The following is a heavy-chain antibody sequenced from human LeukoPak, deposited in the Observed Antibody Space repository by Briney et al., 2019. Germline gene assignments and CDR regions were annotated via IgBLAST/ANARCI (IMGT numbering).Heavy chain of an antibody. CDR3: ATPIAAAGGGLGY. CDR2: IYPGDSDT. D-gene: IGHD6-13*01. Sequence: GESLKISCKGSGYSFTSYWIGWVRQMPGKGLEWMGIIYPGDSDTRYSPSFQGQVTISADKSISTAYLQWSSLKASDTAMYYRATPIAAAGGGLGYWGQGTLVTVSS. CDR1: GYSFTSYW. V-gene: IGHV5-51*01. J-gene: IGHJ4*02.